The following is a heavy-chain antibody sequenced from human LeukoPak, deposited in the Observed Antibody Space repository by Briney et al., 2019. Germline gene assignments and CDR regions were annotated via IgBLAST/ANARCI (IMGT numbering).Heavy chain of an antibody. CDR2: IIRDVFER. D-gene: IGHD6-6*01. Sequence: GGSLRLSCAASGFTFRTYSMCWVRHAPGEGLRWVASIIRDVFERHYIDSVRGRLTLYRDAAKKSLYLQISNLRGDGTAVYFFAKDFVHRRNDCWGQGTLVTLS. CDR3: AKDFVHRRNDC. J-gene: IGHJ4*02. V-gene: IGHV3-7*01. CDR1: GFTFRTYS.